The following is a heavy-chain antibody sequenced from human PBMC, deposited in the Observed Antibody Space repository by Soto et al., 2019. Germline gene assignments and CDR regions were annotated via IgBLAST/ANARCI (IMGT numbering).Heavy chain of an antibody. J-gene: IGHJ4*02. CDR2: ISSDGHHQ. D-gene: IGHD3-22*01. CDR3: SRGTYYPQSSGLHADY. CDR1: GFSFNDYA. V-gene: IGHV3-30*03. Sequence: PGGSLRLSCATSGFSFNDYAMYWVRQAPGQGLEWVAIISSDGHHQFYLDNLRGRFTVSRGNSKNTLYLQMNSLRPEDTAVYYCSRGTYYPQSSGLHADYWGPGTVVTVS.